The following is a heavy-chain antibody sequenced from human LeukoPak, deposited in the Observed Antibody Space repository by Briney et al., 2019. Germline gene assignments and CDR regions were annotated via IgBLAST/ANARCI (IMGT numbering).Heavy chain of an antibody. CDR3: AELGITMIGGV. CDR2: ISSSCSTI. J-gene: IGHJ6*04. D-gene: IGHD3-10*02. Sequence: GGSLRLSCAASGFTFSSYEMNWVRQAPGKGLEWVSYISSSCSTIYYADSVKGRVTIPRDNAKNSLYLQMNSLRAEDTAVYYCAELGITMIGGVWGKGTTVTISS. CDR1: GFTFSSYE. V-gene: IGHV3-48*03.